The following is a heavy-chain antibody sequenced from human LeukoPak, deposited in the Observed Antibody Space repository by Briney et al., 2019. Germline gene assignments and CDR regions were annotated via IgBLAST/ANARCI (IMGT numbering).Heavy chain of an antibody. Sequence: GGSLRLSCVASGFTFSSYSMNWVRQAPGKGLEWVSYISSSSSIIYYADSVKGRFTISRDNAKNSLYLQMNSLRAEDTAVYYCARGRGYYDFWSGYYSSDYWGQGTLVTVSS. V-gene: IGHV3-21*05. J-gene: IGHJ4*02. CDR2: ISSSSSII. CDR1: GFTFSSYS. CDR3: ARGRGYYDFWSGYYSSDY. D-gene: IGHD3-3*01.